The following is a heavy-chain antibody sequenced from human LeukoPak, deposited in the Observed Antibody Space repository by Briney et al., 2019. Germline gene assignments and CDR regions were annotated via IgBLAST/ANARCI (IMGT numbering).Heavy chain of an antibody. Sequence: SETLSLTCTVSGDSIGNYYWTWIRQPAGKGLEWIGRMYNNERSDYNPSLKSRVTISVDKSKNQFSPKLSSVTAADTAVYYCARDRAVVNALQGVFDVWGQGTMVTVSS. D-gene: IGHD2-21*01. J-gene: IGHJ3*01. CDR3: ARDRAVVNALQGVFDV. CDR2: MYNNERS. CDR1: GDSIGNYY. V-gene: IGHV4-4*07.